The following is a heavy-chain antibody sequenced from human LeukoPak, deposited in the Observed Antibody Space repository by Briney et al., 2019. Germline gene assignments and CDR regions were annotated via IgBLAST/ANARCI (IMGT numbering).Heavy chain of an antibody. Sequence: PSETLSLTCAVFGGSFSGCYWSWIRQPPGKGLEWIGEINHSGSTNYNPSLKSRVTISVDTSKNQFSLKLSSVTAADTAVYYCARQVGSRLWSPKYMDVWGKGTTVTISS. CDR2: INHSGST. CDR3: ARQVGSRLWSPKYMDV. CDR1: GGSFSGCY. D-gene: IGHD5-18*01. J-gene: IGHJ6*03. V-gene: IGHV4-34*01.